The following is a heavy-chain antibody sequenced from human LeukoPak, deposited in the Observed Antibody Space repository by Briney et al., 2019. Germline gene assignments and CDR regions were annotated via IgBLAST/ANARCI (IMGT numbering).Heavy chain of an antibody. CDR3: ARMAVYGYYFDY. CDR2: IYYSGST. CDR1: GGSISSSRYY. J-gene: IGHJ4*02. V-gene: IGHV4-39*01. D-gene: IGHD2/OR15-2a*01. Sequence: PSETLSLTRTVSGGSISSSRYYWGWIRQPPGKGLEWIGSIYYSGSTYYNPSLKSRVTISVDTSNNQFSLKLSSVTAADTAVYYCARMAVYGYYFDYWGQGTLVTVSS.